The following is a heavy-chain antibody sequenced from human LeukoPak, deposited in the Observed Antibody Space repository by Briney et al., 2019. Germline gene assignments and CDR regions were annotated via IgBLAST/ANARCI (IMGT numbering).Heavy chain of an antibody. J-gene: IGHJ4*02. D-gene: IGHD6-6*01. Sequence: GGSLRLSCAASGFTFSGSAMHWVRQASGKGLEWVGRIRSKANSYATAYAASVKGRFTISRDDSKNTAYLQMNSLETEYTAVYYCTTTGGRGSSPFDYWGQGTLVTVSS. CDR2: IRSKANSYAT. CDR1: GFTFSGSA. V-gene: IGHV3-73*01. CDR3: TTTGGRGSSPFDY.